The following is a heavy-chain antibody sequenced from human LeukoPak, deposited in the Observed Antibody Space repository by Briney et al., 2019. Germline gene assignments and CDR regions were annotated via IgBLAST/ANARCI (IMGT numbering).Heavy chain of an antibody. CDR2: ISGSGGGT. J-gene: IGHJ4*02. Sequence: GGSLRLSCAASGFTFSSYGMSWVRQAPGKGLEWVSAISGSGGGTYYADSVKGRFTISRDNSKSTLYLQMNSLRAEDTAVYYCESHNYGKAYFDYWGQGSLVTVSS. V-gene: IGHV3-23*01. CDR3: ESHNYGKAYFDY. CDR1: GFTFSSYG. D-gene: IGHD5-18*01.